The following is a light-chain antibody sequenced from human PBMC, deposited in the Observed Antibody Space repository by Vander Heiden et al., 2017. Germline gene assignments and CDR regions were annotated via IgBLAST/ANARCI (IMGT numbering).Light chain of an antibody. V-gene: IGLV3-10*01. J-gene: IGLJ3*02. Sequence: SYELTQPPSVSVSPGQTARITCSGDALPKKYAYWYQQKSGQAPVLVIYEDSKRPSGIPERFSGSSSGTMANLTISGAQVEDEADYDCYSTDSSGNQRVFGGGPQL. CDR1: ALPKKY. CDR2: EDS. CDR3: YSTDSSGNQRV.